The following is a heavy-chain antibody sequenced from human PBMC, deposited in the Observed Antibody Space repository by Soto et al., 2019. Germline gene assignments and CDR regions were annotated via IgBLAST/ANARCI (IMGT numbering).Heavy chain of an antibody. CDR2: IYYSGST. J-gene: IGHJ4*02. Sequence: SETLSLTCTVSGGSISSYYWSWIRQPPGKGLEWIGYIYYSGSTNYNPSLKSRVTISVDTSKNQFSLKLSSVTAADTAVYYCARGYYYDSSGPVYYFDYWGQGTLVTVSS. CDR1: GGSISSYY. CDR3: ARGYYYDSSGPVYYFDY. V-gene: IGHV4-59*01. D-gene: IGHD3-22*01.